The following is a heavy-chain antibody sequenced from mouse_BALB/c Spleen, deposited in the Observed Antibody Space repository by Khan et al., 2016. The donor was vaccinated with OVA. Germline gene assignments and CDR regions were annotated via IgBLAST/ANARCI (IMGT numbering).Heavy chain of an antibody. V-gene: IGHV3-1*02. CDR1: GYSITSGYN. Sequence: EVKLEESGPDLVKPSQSLSLTCTVTGYSITSGYNWHWIRQFPGNKLDWMGYVHYSGSTSYNPSLKSRIPIIRDTSKNQFFLQLNSVTSKDTAKYSCAGGFPTYWGHGTLVTVSA. CDR2: VHYSGST. CDR3: AGGFPTY. J-gene: IGHJ3*01.